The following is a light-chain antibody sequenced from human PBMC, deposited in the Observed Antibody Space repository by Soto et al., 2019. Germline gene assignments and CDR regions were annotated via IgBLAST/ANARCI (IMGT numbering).Light chain of an antibody. V-gene: IGKV1-13*02. CDR2: NAS. J-gene: IGKJ4*01. CDR3: QQYNSYPLT. CDR1: PGISSV. Sequence: AIQLTQSPSSLPASVGATVTIPCRASPGISSVLAWYQQTPGKAPKFLIYNASSLESGVPSRFSGSGSGTEFTLTISSLQPDDFATYYCQQYNSYPLTLGGGTKVDIK.